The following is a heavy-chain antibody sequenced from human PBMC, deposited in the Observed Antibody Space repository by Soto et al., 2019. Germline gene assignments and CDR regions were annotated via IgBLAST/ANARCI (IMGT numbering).Heavy chain of an antibody. CDR1: GGSISSSSYY. D-gene: IGHD3-22*01. J-gene: IGHJ5*02. Sequence: SETLSLTCTVSGGSISSSSYYWGWIRQPPGKGLEWIGSIYYSGSTYYNPSLKSRVTISVDTSKNQFSLKLSSVTAADTAVYYCARLSTMIVEAWGQGTLVTSP. CDR3: ARLSTMIVEA. CDR2: IYYSGST. V-gene: IGHV4-39*01.